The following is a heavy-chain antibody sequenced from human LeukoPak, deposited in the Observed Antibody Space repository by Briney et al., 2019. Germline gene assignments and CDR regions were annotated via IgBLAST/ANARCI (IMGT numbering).Heavy chain of an antibody. CDR1: GASFNYYY. V-gene: IGHV4-34*01. CDR3: ARGRDRSKAGDL. J-gene: IGHJ5*02. CDR2: IHPHGIF. D-gene: IGHD5-24*01. Sequence: SETLSLTCNVSGASFNYYYWSWIRQPPGKGLEWIGEIHPHGIFYYNSSLMSRVTISIDTSKSRFSLRLTSVTAADTAFYFCARGRDRSKAGDLWGQGSLVTVSS.